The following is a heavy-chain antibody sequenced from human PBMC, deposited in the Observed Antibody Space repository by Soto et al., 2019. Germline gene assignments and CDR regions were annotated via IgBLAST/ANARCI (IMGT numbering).Heavy chain of an antibody. CDR2: IIPLFGTP. Sequence: QVHLVQSGAELRKPGSSVKFSGKASGGTFNNDAFSWGRQAPGQGIEWMGGIIPLFGTPTYADKFKGRVTISSDESANTADLELTSLTSEDTAMYYGTRDVIWEMSTIGYCDFWVPGTLVTVSS. V-gene: IGHV1-69*01. CDR3: TRDVIWEMSTIGYCDF. D-gene: IGHD1-26*01. CDR1: GGTFNNDA. J-gene: IGHJ4*02.